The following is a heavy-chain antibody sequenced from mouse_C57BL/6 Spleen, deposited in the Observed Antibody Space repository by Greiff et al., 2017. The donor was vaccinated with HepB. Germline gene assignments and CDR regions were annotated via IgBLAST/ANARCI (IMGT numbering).Heavy chain of an antibody. Sequence: QVQLKESGPELVKPGASVKLSCKASGYTFTSYDINWVKQRPGQGLEWIGWIYPRDGSTKYNEKFKGKATLTVDTSSSTAYMELHSLTSEDSAVYFCARAGVTTVVGRYFDVWGTGTTVTVSS. CDR1: GYTFTSYD. CDR2: IYPRDGST. D-gene: IGHD1-1*01. J-gene: IGHJ1*03. CDR3: ARAGVTTVVGRYFDV. V-gene: IGHV1-85*01.